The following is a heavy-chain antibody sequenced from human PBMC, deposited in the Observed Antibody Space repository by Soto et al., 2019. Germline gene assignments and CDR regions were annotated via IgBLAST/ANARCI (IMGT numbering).Heavy chain of an antibody. CDR1: GFTFRTYS. D-gene: IGHD1-26*01. CDR3: ARDQVGPLYYYYYGMDV. CDR2: ISSSSTYI. J-gene: IGHJ6*02. Sequence: SLRLSCAASGFTFRTYSMNWVRQAPGKGLEWVSSISSSSTYIYYADSVKGRFTISRDNAKNSLYLQMTSLRAEDTAVYYCARDQVGPLYYYYYGMDVWGQGTTVTVS. V-gene: IGHV3-21*01.